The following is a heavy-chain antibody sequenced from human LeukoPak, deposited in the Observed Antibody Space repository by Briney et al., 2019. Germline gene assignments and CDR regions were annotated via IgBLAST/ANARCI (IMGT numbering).Heavy chain of an antibody. D-gene: IGHD2-2*01. V-gene: IGHV4-59*01. CDR1: GGSISSYY. CDR3: ARRSTSCYDY. Sequence: SETPSLTCTVSGGSISSYYWSWIRQPPGKGLEWIGYIYYSGSTNYNPSLKSRVTISVDTSKNQFSLKLSSVTAADTAVYYCARRSTSCYDYWGQGTLVTVSS. J-gene: IGHJ4*02. CDR2: IYYSGST.